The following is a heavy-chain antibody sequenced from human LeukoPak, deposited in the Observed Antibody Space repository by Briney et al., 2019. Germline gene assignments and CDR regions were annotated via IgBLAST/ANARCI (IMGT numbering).Heavy chain of an antibody. J-gene: IGHJ4*02. CDR2: MSPNSGDT. V-gene: IGHV1-8*01. CDR3: ARGPPNWGYDY. Sequence: ASVKVSCKASGYTFTSYDFNWLRQATGQRPEWMGWMSPNSGDTGYAQKFQDRVTMTRNTSISTAYMELSSLRSDDTAVYYCARGPPNWGYDYWGPGTLVTVSS. D-gene: IGHD7-27*01. CDR1: GYTFTSYD.